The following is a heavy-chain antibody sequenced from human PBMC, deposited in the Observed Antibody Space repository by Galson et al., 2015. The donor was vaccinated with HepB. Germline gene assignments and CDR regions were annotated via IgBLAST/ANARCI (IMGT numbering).Heavy chain of an antibody. CDR3: ARGHTRNNWFDP. Sequence: SVKVSCKASGGTFSSYAISWVRQAPGQGLEWMGGIIPIFGTANYAQKFQGRVTITADESTSTAYMELSSLRSEDTAVYYCARGHTRNNWFDPWGLGTLVTVSS. J-gene: IGHJ5*02. D-gene: IGHD1-1*01. V-gene: IGHV1-69*13. CDR2: IIPIFGTA. CDR1: GGTFSSYA.